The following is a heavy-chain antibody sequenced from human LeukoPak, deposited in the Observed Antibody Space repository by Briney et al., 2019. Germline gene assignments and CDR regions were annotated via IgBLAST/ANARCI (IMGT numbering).Heavy chain of an antibody. CDR2: ISGSGGST. V-gene: IGHV3-23*01. J-gene: IGHJ4*02. CDR1: GFTFSSYA. Sequence: QPGGSLRLSCAASGFTFSSYAMSWVRQAPGKGLEWVSAISGSGGSTYYADSVKGRFTISRDNSKNTLYLQMNSLRAEDTAVYYCASQPLLRFLEWQLGYWGQGTLVTVSS. D-gene: IGHD3-3*01. CDR3: ASQPLLRFLEWQLGY.